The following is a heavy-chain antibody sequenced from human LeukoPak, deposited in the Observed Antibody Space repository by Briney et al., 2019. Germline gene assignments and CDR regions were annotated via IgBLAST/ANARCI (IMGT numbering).Heavy chain of an antibody. CDR2: ISSSSSYI. CDR3: ARDRDYGDYDENFDY. J-gene: IGHJ4*02. V-gene: IGHV3-21*01. Sequence: PGGSLRLSCAASGFTFSSYSMNWVRQAPGKGLEWVSSISSSSSYIYYADSVKGRFTISRDNAKNSLYLQMNSLRAEDTAVYYCARDRDYGDYDENFDYWGQGTLVTVSS. CDR1: GFTFSSYS. D-gene: IGHD4-17*01.